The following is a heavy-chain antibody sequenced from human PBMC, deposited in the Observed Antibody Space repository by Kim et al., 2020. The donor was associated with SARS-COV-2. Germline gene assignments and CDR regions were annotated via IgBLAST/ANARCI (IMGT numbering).Heavy chain of an antibody. J-gene: IGHJ6*02. CDR3: ARDICGSGWFLNSVPCYGMDV. Sequence: FTISRDNSKNTLYLQMNSLRAEDTAVYYCARDICGSGWFLNSVPCYGMDVWGQGTTVTVSS. D-gene: IGHD6-19*01. V-gene: IGHV3-30*07.